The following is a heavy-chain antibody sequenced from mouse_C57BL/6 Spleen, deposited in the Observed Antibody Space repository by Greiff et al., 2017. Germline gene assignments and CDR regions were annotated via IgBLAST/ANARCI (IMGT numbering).Heavy chain of an antibody. CDR3: TRYDGYYGRFAY. D-gene: IGHD2-3*01. Sequence: LQQSGAELVRPGASVTLSCKSSGYTFTDYEMHWVKQTPVHGLEWIGAIDPETGGTAYNQKSKGKAILTADKSSSTAYMELRSLTSEDSAVYYCTRYDGYYGRFAYWGQGTLVTVSA. J-gene: IGHJ3*01. CDR1: GYTFTDYE. CDR2: IDPETGGT. V-gene: IGHV1-15*01.